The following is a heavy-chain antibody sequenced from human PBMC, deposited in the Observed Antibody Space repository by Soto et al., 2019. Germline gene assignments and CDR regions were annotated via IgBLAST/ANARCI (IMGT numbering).Heavy chain of an antibody. D-gene: IGHD3-3*01. CDR1: GFTFSSYA. V-gene: IGHV3-23*01. CDR2: ISGSGGST. J-gene: IGHJ4*02. CDR3: AKEPYYDVWSGYYNFDY. Sequence: EVQLLESGGGLVQPGGSLRLSCAASGFTFSSYAMSWVRQAPGKGLEWVSAISGSGGSTYYADSVKGRFTISRDNSKNTLYLQMNSLRAEDTAVYYCAKEPYYDVWSGYYNFDYWGQGTLVTVSS.